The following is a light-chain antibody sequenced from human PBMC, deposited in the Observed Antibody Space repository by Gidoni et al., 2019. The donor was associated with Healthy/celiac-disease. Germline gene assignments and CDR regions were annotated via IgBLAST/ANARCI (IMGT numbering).Light chain of an antibody. CDR1: KSISSE. CDR3: QQYNSYSKA. Sequence: DIQMTQSPSTLSASVGDRVTITCRASKSISSELAWYQQKPGKAPKILIYKAYSLESGVPSRFSGSGSGTEFTLTISSLQHDDFATYYCQQYNSYSKAFGQGTKLEIK. V-gene: IGKV1-5*03. CDR2: KAY. J-gene: IGKJ2*01.